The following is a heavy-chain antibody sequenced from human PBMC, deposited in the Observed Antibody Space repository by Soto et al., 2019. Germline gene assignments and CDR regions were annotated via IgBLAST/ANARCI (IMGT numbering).Heavy chain of an antibody. CDR3: ARDSGYSSSWYLTYQGYFDY. D-gene: IGHD6-13*01. J-gene: IGHJ4*02. Sequence: QVQLVQSGAEVKKPGSSVKVSCKASGGTFSSYTISWVRQAPGQGLEWMGRIIPILGIANYAQKFQGRVTITADKSTSTAYMELSSLRSEDTAVYYCARDSGYSSSWYLTYQGYFDYWGQGTLVTVSS. V-gene: IGHV1-69*08. CDR2: IIPILGIA. CDR1: GGTFSSYT.